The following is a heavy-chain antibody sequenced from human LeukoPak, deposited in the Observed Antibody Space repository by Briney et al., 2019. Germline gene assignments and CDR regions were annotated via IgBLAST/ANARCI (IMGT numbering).Heavy chain of an antibody. Sequence: GASVTVSCKASGYTLTDNFMHWVRQAPGQGLEWMGIMNPSIGSASYAEKFQARISLTRDTSTSTVYMELSNLTSEDTALYYCARGGGIIIYGTRSFDWFDPWGQGTPVIVSS. D-gene: IGHD3-16*02. CDR1: GYTLTDNF. CDR2: MNPSIGSA. V-gene: IGHV1-46*01. CDR3: ARGGGIIIYGTRSFDWFDP. J-gene: IGHJ5*02.